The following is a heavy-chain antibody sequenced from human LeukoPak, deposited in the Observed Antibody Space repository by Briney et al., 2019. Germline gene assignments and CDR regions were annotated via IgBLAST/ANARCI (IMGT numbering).Heavy chain of an antibody. J-gene: IGHJ6*02. D-gene: IGHD3-10*01. CDR3: ARADLRGVNYYYYYGMDV. Sequence: EGSLRLSCAASGFTFSSYGMHWVRQAPGKGLEWVAVIWYDGSNKYYADSVKGRFTISRDNSKNTLYLQMNSLRAEDTAVYYCARADLRGVNYYYYYGMDVWGQGTTVTVSS. V-gene: IGHV3-33*01. CDR2: IWYDGSNK. CDR1: GFTFSSYG.